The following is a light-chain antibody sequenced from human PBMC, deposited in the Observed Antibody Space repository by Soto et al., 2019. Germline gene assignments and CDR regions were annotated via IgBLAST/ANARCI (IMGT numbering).Light chain of an antibody. CDR2: WAS. J-gene: IGKJ1*01. V-gene: IGKV4-1*01. CDR1: QSVLYSPNNKNS. Sequence: DIVMTQSPDSLAVSLGERATINCKSSQSVLYSPNNKNSLAWYKQKPGQPPKLLIYWASTRESGVPDRFSGSGSGTDFTRTISSLQAEDVALYYCQQYDNTLGTFGQGTKVEIK. CDR3: QQYDNTLGT.